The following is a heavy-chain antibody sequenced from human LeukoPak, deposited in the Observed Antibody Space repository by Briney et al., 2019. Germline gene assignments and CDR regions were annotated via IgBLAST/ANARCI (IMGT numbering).Heavy chain of an antibody. CDR3: ARDGFLYGENNWFDP. CDR1: GYTFTSYA. V-gene: IGHV1-3*01. Sequence: GASVKVSCKASGYTFTSYAMHWVRQAPGQRLEWMGWINAGNGNTKYSQKFQGRVTITKDTSASTAYMELSSLRSEDTAVYYCARDGFLYGENNWFDPWGQGTLVTVSS. J-gene: IGHJ5*02. D-gene: IGHD4-17*01. CDR2: INAGNGNT.